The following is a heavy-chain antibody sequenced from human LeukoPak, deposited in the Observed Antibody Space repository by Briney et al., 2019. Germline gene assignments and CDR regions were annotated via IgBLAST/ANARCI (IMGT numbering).Heavy chain of an antibody. CDR2: IYHSGTS. CDR1: GYSITSGYY. J-gene: IGHJ5*01. Sequence: SETLSLTCAVSGYSITSGYYWGWIRQPPGKGGEGIGSIYHSGTSYYNPSLKSRVTISVDTSKSHFSLKLTSVTAADTAIYYCARHEPTGGNWFDSWGQGTLVTVSS. V-gene: IGHV4-38-2*01. CDR3: ARHEPTGGNWFDS. D-gene: IGHD4-17*01.